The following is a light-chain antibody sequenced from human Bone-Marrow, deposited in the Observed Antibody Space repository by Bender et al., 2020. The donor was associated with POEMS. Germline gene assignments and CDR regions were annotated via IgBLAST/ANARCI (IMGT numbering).Light chain of an antibody. V-gene: IGLV2-14*03. CDR1: TSNVGGYNY. CDR3: SSYSSSSTLYV. Sequence: QSALTQPRSVSGSPGQSVTISCTGSTSNVGGYNYVSWYQHHPGKAPKLMIYDVTNRPSGVSNRFSGSKSGNTASLTISGLRAEDEADYYCSSYSSSSTLYVFGIGTKVTVL. CDR2: DVT. J-gene: IGLJ1*01.